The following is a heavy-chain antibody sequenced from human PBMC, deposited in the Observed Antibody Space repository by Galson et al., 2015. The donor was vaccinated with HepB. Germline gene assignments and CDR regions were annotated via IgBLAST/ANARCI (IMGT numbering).Heavy chain of an antibody. CDR3: ATDPKGGAIH. J-gene: IGHJ4*02. Sequence: SVKVYCKASGYTFTGYHMHWVRQAPGQGLEWMGRINPNSGGTNYAQKFQGRVTMTRDTSISTAYMELSRLRSDDTAVYYCATDPKGGAIHWGQGTLVTVSS. CDR2: INPNSGGT. CDR1: GYTFTGYH. V-gene: IGHV1-2*06. D-gene: IGHD3-16*02.